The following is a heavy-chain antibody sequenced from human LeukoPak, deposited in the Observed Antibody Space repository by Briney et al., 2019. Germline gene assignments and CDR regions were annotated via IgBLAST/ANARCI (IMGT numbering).Heavy chain of an antibody. CDR1: GFTFDDCG. Sequence: GGSLRLSCAGSGFTFDDCGMSWVRQAPGKGLEWVSGITWNGGNTDYADSAKGRFTISRDNAKNFLYLQMNSLRAEDTALYYCARDRFRVPVDHWGQGTLVSVSS. D-gene: IGHD5/OR15-5a*01. CDR3: ARDRFRVPVDH. V-gene: IGHV3-20*04. J-gene: IGHJ4*02. CDR2: ITWNGGNT.